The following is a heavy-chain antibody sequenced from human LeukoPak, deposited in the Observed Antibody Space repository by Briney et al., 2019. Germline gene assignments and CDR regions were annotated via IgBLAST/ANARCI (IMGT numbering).Heavy chain of an antibody. D-gene: IGHD4-17*01. CDR1: GYIFTNYG. CDR3: ARDMATVQHQD. V-gene: IGHV1-18*01. Sequence: GASVKVSCKASGYIFTNYGISWVRQAPGQGLEWMGRISAYSGNTNYVQKLQDRVTMTTDTSTSTAYMELRSLRSDDTAVYFCARDMATVQHQDWGQGTLVTVSS. CDR2: ISAYSGNT. J-gene: IGHJ4*02.